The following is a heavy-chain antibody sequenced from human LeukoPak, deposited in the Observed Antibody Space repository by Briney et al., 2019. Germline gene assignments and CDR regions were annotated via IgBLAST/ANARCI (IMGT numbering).Heavy chain of an antibody. CDR2: ISGSGGST. V-gene: IGHV3-23*01. CDR3: ASNGRRVGDHFDY. CDR1: GFTFSSYA. Sequence: GGSLRLSCAASGFTFSSYAMSWVRQPPAKGLEGVSAISGSGGSTYYAASVKGRFTISRDNSKNTLYLQMNSLRAEDTAVYYCASNGRRVGDHFDYWGQGTLVTVSS. J-gene: IGHJ4*02. D-gene: IGHD2-21*01.